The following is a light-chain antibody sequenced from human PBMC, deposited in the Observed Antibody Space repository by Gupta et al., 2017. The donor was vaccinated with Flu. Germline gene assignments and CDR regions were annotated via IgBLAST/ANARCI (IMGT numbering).Light chain of an antibody. CDR2: DVS. J-gene: IGLJ1*01. V-gene: IGLV2-11*01. CDR1: NSDVGGYNY. Sequence: QSALTQPRPVSGSPGQSVTISCTGTNSDVGGYNYVSWYQQHPGRAPKLMIYDVSKRPSGVPDRFSGSKSANTAPLASLTISGLQAEDEADYYCCSYAGTYTYVFGTGTKVTVL. CDR3: CSYAGTYTYV.